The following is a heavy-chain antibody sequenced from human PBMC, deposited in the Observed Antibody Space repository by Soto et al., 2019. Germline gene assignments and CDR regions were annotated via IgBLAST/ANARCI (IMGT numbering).Heavy chain of an antibody. CDR1: GGTFSDFT. CDR2: IIPVIGAT. CDR3: ARYWSAGTLYGAFDI. J-gene: IGHJ3*02. D-gene: IGHD2-15*01. Sequence: QVQLVQSGSEVKKPGSSVKVSCKASGGTFSDFTLSWLRQAPGRGLEWMGGIIPVIGATNNAQKLKGRLTITADKSTGTVYMELNSLRSDDTAVYYCARYWSAGTLYGAFDIWGQGTEVTVSP. V-gene: IGHV1-69*06.